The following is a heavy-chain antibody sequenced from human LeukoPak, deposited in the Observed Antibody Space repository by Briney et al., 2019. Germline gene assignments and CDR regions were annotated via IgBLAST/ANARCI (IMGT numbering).Heavy chain of an antibody. CDR1: GFTFSSYA. Sequence: GGSLRLSCAASGFTFSSYAMSWVRQAQGKGLEWVSAISGSGGSTYYADSVKGRFTISRDNSKNTLYLQMNSLRAEDTAVYYCAKNIAVAGTNFDYWGQGTLVTVSS. CDR2: ISGSGGST. V-gene: IGHV3-23*01. J-gene: IGHJ4*02. CDR3: AKNIAVAGTNFDY. D-gene: IGHD6-19*01.